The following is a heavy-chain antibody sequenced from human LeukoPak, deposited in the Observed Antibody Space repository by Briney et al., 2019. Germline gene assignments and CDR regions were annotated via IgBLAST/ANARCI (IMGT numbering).Heavy chain of an antibody. J-gene: IGHJ4*02. D-gene: IGHD6-13*01. CDR2: IKNKRDGGTT. CDR1: RFTFTDAW. V-gene: IGHV3-15*01. CDR3: TTGYASNWYV. Sequence: PGGSLRLSCAASRFTFTDAWLNWVRQALGKGLEWVGDIKNKRDGGTTDYAAPVKGRFTISRDDSKTTAYLQMSSLKTEDTAVYYCTTGYASNWYVWGQGTLVTVSS.